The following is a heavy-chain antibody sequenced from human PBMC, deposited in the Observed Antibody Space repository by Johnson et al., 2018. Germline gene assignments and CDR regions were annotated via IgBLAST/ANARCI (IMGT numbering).Heavy chain of an antibody. D-gene: IGHD2-21*02. CDR1: GFTVSSNY. CDR3: ARGADAYCGGDCCVQY. V-gene: IGHV3-53*02. J-gene: IGHJ1*01. Sequence: EVQLLETGGGLIQPGGSLRLSCAASGFTVSSNYMTWVRQAPGKGLEWVSVIYSGGSTYYADSVKGRFTISRDSSKNTLYLQMNSLRAEDTAVYYCARGADAYCGGDCCVQYWGQGTLVTGSS. CDR2: IYSGGST.